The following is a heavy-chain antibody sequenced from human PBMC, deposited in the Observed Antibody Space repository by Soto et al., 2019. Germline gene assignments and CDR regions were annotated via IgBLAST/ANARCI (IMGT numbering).Heavy chain of an antibody. CDR3: TRWDGRCSGGSCFFDS. V-gene: IGHV3-7*01. J-gene: IGHJ4*02. CDR1: GFSLTPYW. Sequence: EVQLVESGGGLVQSGGSLRLSCLASGFSLTPYWMSWVRQTAGKGLEWVAKINEDGSKRDYMESVEGRFTISRDNAKNSVSLQMDSLRVDDTAMYYCTRWDGRCSGGSCFFDSWGQGTLVTVSS. CDR2: INEDGSKR. D-gene: IGHD2-15*01.